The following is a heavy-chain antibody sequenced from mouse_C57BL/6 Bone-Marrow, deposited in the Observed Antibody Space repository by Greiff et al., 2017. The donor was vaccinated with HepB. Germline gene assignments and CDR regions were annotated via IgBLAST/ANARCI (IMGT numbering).Heavy chain of an antibody. J-gene: IGHJ4*01. Sequence: DVKLVESGAELVRPGASVKLSCTASGFNIKDDYMHWVKQRPEQGLEWIGWIDPENGDTEYASKFQGKATITADTSSNTAYLQLSSLTSEDTAVYYCTTPTMFTTPYCYAMDYWGQGTSVTVSS. CDR2: IDPENGDT. CDR1: GFNIKDDY. D-gene: IGHD2-9*01. CDR3: TTPTMFTTPYCYAMDY. V-gene: IGHV14-4*01.